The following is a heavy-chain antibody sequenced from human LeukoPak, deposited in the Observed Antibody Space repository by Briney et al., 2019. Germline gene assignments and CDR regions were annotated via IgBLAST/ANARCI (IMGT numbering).Heavy chain of an antibody. CDR1: GFTFSSYG. V-gene: IGHV3-33*01. CDR2: IWYDGSNK. D-gene: IGHD6-13*01. Sequence: GRSLRLSCAASGFTFSSYGMHWVRQAPGKGLEWVAVIWYDGSNKYYADSVKGRFTISRDNSKNTLYLQMNSLRAEDTAVYYCARDLGPWAAAGTGLGYWGQGTLVTVSS. J-gene: IGHJ4*02. CDR3: ARDLGPWAAAGTGLGY.